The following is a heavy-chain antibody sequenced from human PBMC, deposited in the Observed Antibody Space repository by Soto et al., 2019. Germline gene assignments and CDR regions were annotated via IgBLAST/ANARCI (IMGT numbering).Heavy chain of an antibody. CDR3: AKDSQSVSVSAARVYGMDV. Sequence: PGGSLRLSCAGSGFTFRSYAMTWVRQAPGKWLEWVSTLSDSGGHTYYADSVKGRFTISRDNPKNTLYLQMNSLRAEDTAVYYCAKDSQSVSVSAARVYGMDVWRQGXTVTVYS. CDR2: LSDSGGHT. J-gene: IGHJ6*02. V-gene: IGHV3-23*01. D-gene: IGHD2-2*01. CDR1: GFTFRSYA.